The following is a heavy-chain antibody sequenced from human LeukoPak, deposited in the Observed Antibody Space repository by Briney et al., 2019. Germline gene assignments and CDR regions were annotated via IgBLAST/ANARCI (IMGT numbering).Heavy chain of an antibody. D-gene: IGHD4-17*01. V-gene: IGHV3-21*01. Sequence: GGSLRLSCAASGFTFSSYSMNWVRQAPGKGLEWVSSISSSSSYIYYADSVKGRFTISRDNAKNSLYLQMNSLRAEDTAVYYCAKEGGDYPTVPFDYWGQGTLVTVSS. CDR2: ISSSSSYI. J-gene: IGHJ4*02. CDR1: GFTFSSYS. CDR3: AKEGGDYPTVPFDY.